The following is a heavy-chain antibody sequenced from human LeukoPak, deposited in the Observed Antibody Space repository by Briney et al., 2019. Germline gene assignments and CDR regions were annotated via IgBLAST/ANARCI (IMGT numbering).Heavy chain of an antibody. CDR2: ISSDGYST. D-gene: IGHD2-2*01. V-gene: IGHV3-23*01. CDR3: ARRVVVAAAPYYFDY. J-gene: IGHJ4*02. Sequence: GGSLRLSCAASGFTFSSYAVSWVRQAPEKGLEWVSAISSDGYSTYNADSVKGRFTISRDNSKNTLYLHMNSLRAEDTAVYYCARRVVVAAAPYYFDYWGQGTLVTVSS. CDR1: GFTFSSYA.